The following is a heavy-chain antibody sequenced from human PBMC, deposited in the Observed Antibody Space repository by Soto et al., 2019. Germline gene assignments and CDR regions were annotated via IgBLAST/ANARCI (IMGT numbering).Heavy chain of an antibody. Sequence: QVQLVQSGAEVKTPGSSLKVSCKVSGSRFSNYVISWVRQAPGHGLEWLGRIIPIFNSTKYAQSFQGRVTLTAEKSNSTGSPELSSLRSDETGVYYCAREGRGKKAGYNGLVSLGYWGQGTLVTVSS. CDR1: GSRFSNYV. D-gene: IGHD2-2*02. CDR2: IIPIFNST. V-gene: IGHV1-69*06. CDR3: AREGRGKKAGYNGLVSLGY. J-gene: IGHJ4*02.